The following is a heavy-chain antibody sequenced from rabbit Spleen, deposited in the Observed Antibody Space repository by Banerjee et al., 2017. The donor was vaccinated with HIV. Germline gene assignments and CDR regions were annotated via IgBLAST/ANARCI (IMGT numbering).Heavy chain of an antibody. J-gene: IGHJ6*01. CDR1: GVSFSGSYY. CDR2: IYAGSGGFT. D-gene: IGHD1-1*01. Sequence: QSLEESGGDLVKPGASLSLTCIASGVSFSGSYYMCWVRQAPGKGLEWIGCIYAGSGGFTYYASWAKGRFTCSKTSSTTVDLKMTSLTAADTATYFCARDTSSSFSSYGMDLWGQGTLVTVS. V-gene: IGHV1S40*01. CDR3: ARDTSSSFSSYGMDL.